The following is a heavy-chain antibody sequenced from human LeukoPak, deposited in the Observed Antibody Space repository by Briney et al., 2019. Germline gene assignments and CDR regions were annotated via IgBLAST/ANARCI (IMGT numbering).Heavy chain of an antibody. CDR1: GGSVSSGSYY. Sequence: PSETLSLTCTDSGGSVSSGSYYWSWIRQPPGKGLEWIGYIYYNGNTNYNSSLKSRVTISVDTSKNQFSLKLSSVTAADTAVYYCARYYYGSESYPQFDYWGQGTLVTVSS. V-gene: IGHV4-61*01. J-gene: IGHJ4*02. D-gene: IGHD3-10*01. CDR2: IYYNGNT. CDR3: ARYYYGSESYPQFDY.